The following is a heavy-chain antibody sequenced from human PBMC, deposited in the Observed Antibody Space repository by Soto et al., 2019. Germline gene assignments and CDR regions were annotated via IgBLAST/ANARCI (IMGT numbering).Heavy chain of an antibody. J-gene: IGHJ6*02. CDR1: GYTFTSYG. V-gene: IGHV1-18*01. Sequence: ASVKVSCKASGYTFTSYGISWVRQAPGQGLEWMGWISAYNGNTNYAQKLQGRVTMTTDTSTSTAYMELRSLRSDDTAVYYCARDTDWLLSLTPNYYYCSGMDVWGQGTTVPVSS. CDR2: ISAYNGNT. D-gene: IGHD3-9*01. CDR3: ARDTDWLLSLTPNYYYCSGMDV.